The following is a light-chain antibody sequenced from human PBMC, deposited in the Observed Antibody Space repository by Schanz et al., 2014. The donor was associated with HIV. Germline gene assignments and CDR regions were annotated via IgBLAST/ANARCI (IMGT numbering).Light chain of an antibody. CDR2: DTS. J-gene: IGKJ2*01. CDR1: QSVSSSY. Sequence: EIVLTQSPGTLSLSPGERATLSCRASQSVSSSYLTWYQQKPGQAPRLLIYDTSSRATGILDRFSGSGSGTDFTLTINRLEPEDFAVYYCQQYGSSKYTFGQGTKLEIK. CDR3: QQYGSSKYT. V-gene: IGKV3-20*01.